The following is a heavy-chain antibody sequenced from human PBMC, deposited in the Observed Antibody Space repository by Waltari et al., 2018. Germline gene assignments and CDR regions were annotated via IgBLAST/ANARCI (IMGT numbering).Heavy chain of an antibody. Sequence: QVQLVESGGGVVQPGRSLRLSCAASGFTFSSYGMHGVRQAPGKGLEWVAGIWYDGRNKYYADSVKGRFTISRDDSKNTLYLQMNSLRDEDTAIYYCARERRGYYAEWWGQGTLVAVSS. V-gene: IGHV3-33*08. CDR1: GFTFSSYG. CDR2: IWYDGRNK. CDR3: ARERRGYYAEW. D-gene: IGHD3-3*01. J-gene: IGHJ4*02.